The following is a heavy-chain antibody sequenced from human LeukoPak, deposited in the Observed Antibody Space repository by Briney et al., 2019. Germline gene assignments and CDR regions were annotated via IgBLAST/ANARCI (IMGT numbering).Heavy chain of an antibody. Sequence: PSETLSLTCTVSGGSISSYYWSWIRQPPGKGLEWIGYIYYSGSTNYNPSLKSRVTISVDTSKNQFSLKLSSVTAADTAVYYCARAVDDSSGYYPYYFDYWGQGTLVTVSS. CDR1: GGSISSYY. J-gene: IGHJ4*02. CDR2: IYYSGST. CDR3: ARAVDDSSGYYPYYFDY. D-gene: IGHD3-22*01. V-gene: IGHV4-59*01.